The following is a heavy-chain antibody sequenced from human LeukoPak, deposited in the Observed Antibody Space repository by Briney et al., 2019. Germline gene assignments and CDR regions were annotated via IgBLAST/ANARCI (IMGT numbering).Heavy chain of an antibody. J-gene: IGHJ5*02. CDR2: ISTYNGNT. CDR3: ARDRTRDQLLRSVVWFDP. CDR1: GYTFTSYG. V-gene: IGHV1-18*01. D-gene: IGHD2-2*01. Sequence: ASLKVSCKASGYTFTSYGISWVRQAPGQGPEWMGWISTYNGNTNYAQKLRGRVTMTTDTSTSTDYMELRSLRSDDTAVYYCARDRTRDQLLRSVVWFDPWGEGTLVTVSS.